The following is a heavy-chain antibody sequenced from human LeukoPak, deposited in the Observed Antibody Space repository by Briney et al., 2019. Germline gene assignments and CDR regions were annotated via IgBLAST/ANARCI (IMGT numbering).Heavy chain of an antibody. CDR3: ASRKVYAHWFDP. Sequence: PSETLSLTCTVSGGSISSYYWSWIRQPPGKGLEWIGYIYHSGSTYYNPSLKSRVTISVDRSKNQFSLKLSSVTAADTAVYYCASRKVYAHWFDPWGQGTLVTVSS. D-gene: IGHD2-8*01. CDR2: IYHSGST. J-gene: IGHJ5*02. V-gene: IGHV4-59*04. CDR1: GGSISSYY.